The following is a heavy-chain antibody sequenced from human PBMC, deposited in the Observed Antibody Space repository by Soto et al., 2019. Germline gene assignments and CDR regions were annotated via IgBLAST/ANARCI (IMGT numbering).Heavy chain of an antibody. Sequence: QVQLVESGGGVVQPGRSLRLSCAASGFSFSDYVMHWVRQAPGKGLDWVAVMWYHGRDLFYADSVKGRFIISRDNSKNTLYLQMNSLRAEDTAVYYCARDQGGQSGNFIFDTWGQGTLVTVSS. CDR2: MWYHGRDL. CDR1: GFSFSDYV. V-gene: IGHV3-33*01. J-gene: IGHJ4*02. CDR3: ARDQGGQSGNFIFDT. D-gene: IGHD3-16*01.